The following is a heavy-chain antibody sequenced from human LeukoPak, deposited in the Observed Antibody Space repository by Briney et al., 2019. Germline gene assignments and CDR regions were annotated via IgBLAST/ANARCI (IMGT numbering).Heavy chain of an antibody. CDR2: MNPNSGNT. V-gene: IGHV1-8*01. CDR3: ARVTPGIAAAGTKDYYYYMDV. CDR1: GYTFTSYD. D-gene: IGHD6-13*01. J-gene: IGHJ6*03. Sequence: ASVKVSCKASGYTFTSYDINWVRQATGQGLEWMGWMNPNSGNTGYAQKFQGRVTMTRNTSISTAYMELSSLRSEDTAVYYCARVTPGIAAAGTKDYYYYMDVWGKGTTVTVSS.